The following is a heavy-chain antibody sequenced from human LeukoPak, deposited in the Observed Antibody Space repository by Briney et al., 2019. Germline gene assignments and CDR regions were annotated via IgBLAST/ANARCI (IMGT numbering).Heavy chain of an antibody. CDR2: ILYDGSNK. CDR1: GFTFSSYV. Sequence: GGSLRLSCAASGFTFSSYVMHWVRQAPGKGLEWVAVILYDGSNKYYADSVKGRFTISRDNSKNTLYLQMNSLGAEDTAVYYCARSHSSGWYMFDYWGQGTLVTVSS. V-gene: IGHV3-30-3*01. CDR3: ARSHSSGWYMFDY. J-gene: IGHJ4*02. D-gene: IGHD6-19*01.